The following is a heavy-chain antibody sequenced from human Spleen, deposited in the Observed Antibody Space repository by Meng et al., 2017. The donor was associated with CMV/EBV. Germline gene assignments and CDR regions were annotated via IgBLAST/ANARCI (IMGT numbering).Heavy chain of an antibody. CDR1: GFTFGDYA. J-gene: IGHJ6*02. Sequence: GESLKISCTASGFTFGDYAMSWVRQAPGKGLEWVGFIRSKAYGGTTEYAASVKGRFTISRDDSKSIAYLQMNSLKTEDTAVYYCTRAKGSSGWYRYYYYYYGMDVWGQGTTVTVSS. CDR2: IRSKAYGGTT. D-gene: IGHD6-19*01. V-gene: IGHV3-49*04. CDR3: TRAKGSSGWYRYYYYYYGMDV.